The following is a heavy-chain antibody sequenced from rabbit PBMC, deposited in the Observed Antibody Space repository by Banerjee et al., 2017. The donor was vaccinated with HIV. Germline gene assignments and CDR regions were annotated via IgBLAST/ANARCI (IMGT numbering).Heavy chain of an antibody. V-gene: IGHV1S47*01. Sequence: QEQLVESGGGLVQPGGSLTLSCKASGFDFSNYYMSWVRQAPGKGLEWIGYFDPFIDSTYYANWVNGRFTITRSTSLNTVTLQMTSLTAADTAPYFCVRRISDAYDLWGPGTLVTV. CDR1: GFDFSNYY. CDR2: FDPFIDST. CDR3: VRRISDAYDL. J-gene: IGHJ4*01. D-gene: IGHD6-1*01.